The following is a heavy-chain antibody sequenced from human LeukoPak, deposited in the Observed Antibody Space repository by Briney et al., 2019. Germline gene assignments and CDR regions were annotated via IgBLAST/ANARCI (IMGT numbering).Heavy chain of an antibody. V-gene: IGHV1-2*02. Sequence: ASVTVSCKASGYTFTGYYMHWVRQAPGQGLEWMGWINPNSGGTNYAQKFQGRVTMTRDTSISTAYMELSRLRSDDTAVYYCARDRFLEWLLYYYYYGMDVWGQGTTVTVSS. CDR1: GYTFTGYY. J-gene: IGHJ6*02. CDR2: INPNSGGT. CDR3: ARDRFLEWLLYYYYYGMDV. D-gene: IGHD3-3*01.